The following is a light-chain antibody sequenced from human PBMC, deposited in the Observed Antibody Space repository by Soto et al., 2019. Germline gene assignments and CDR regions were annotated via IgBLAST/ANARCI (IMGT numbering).Light chain of an antibody. CDR3: QQYGISPGT. CDR2: GAS. Sequence: EIVLTQSPGTLSLSPGERATFSCRASQSVSSNYLAWYQQKPGQAPRLLIYGASSRATGIPDRFSGSGSGTDFTLTISRLEPEDFAVYYCQQYGISPGTFGQGTKVDIK. V-gene: IGKV3-20*01. J-gene: IGKJ1*01. CDR1: QSVSSNY.